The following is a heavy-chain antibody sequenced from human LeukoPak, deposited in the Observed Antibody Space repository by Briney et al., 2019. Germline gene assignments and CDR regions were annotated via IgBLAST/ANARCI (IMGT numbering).Heavy chain of an antibody. V-gene: IGHV3-74*01. D-gene: IGHD6-6*01. CDR1: GFSFSGHW. Sequence: GGSLRLSCTASGFSFSGHWMHWARQLPGKGVVCVSRISPTGCTTSYGDSVKGRFTVSRDNAKNPLYLQVNNLRAEDTGVYYCAQGPNSNSSGLDFWGQGPLLTVS. CDR2: ISPTGCTT. CDR3: AQGPNSNSSGLDF. J-gene: IGHJ4*02.